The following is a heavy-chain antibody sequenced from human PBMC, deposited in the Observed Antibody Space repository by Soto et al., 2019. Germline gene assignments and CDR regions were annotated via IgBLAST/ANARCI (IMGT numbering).Heavy chain of an antibody. D-gene: IGHD6-13*01. V-gene: IGHV3-23*01. Sequence: EVQLLESGGGLVQPGGSLRLSCAASGFTFSSYAMSWVRQAPGKGLEWVSAISGSGGSTYYADSVKGRFTISRDNSKNRLYLQRNSLRAEDTAVYYCAKGSSSWYIPVYFDYWGQGTLVTVSS. CDR1: GFTFSSYA. CDR3: AKGSSSWYIPVYFDY. J-gene: IGHJ4*02. CDR2: ISGSGGST.